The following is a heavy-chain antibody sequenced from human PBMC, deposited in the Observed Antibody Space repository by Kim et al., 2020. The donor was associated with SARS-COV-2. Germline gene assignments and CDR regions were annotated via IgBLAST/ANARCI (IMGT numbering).Heavy chain of an antibody. CDR2: ISAYNGNT. J-gene: IGHJ5*02. D-gene: IGHD3-10*01. V-gene: IGHV1-18*04. CDR3: ARDLSGSYYNWFDP. Sequence: ASVKVSCKASGYTFTSYGISWVRQAPGQGLEWMGWISAYNGNTNYAQKLQGRVTMTTDTSTSTAYMELRSLRSDDTAVYDCARDLSGSYYNWFDPWGQGTLVTVSS. CDR1: GYTFTSYG.